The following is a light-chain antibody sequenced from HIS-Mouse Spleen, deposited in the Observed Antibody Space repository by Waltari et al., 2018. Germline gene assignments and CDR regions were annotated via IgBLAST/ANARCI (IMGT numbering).Light chain of an antibody. J-gene: IGLJ3*02. V-gene: IGLV10-54*02. CDR1: SNIVANQE. CDR3: SALDSSLSA. Sequence: QAGLTQPPSVSKGLRQTATLTCTGNSNIVANQEAAWLQQHQGHPPKLLSYRNNNRPSGISERFSASRSGNTASLTITGLQPEDEADYYCSALDSSLSAFGGGTKLTVL. CDR2: RNN.